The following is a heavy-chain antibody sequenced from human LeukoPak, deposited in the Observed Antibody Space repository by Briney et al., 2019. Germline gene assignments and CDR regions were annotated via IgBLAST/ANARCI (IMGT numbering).Heavy chain of an antibody. CDR3: ARGTSGYYYRYFDY. CDR1: GFTFSSYG. J-gene: IGHJ4*02. D-gene: IGHD3-22*01. CDR2: IWYDGSNK. Sequence: GGSLRLSCAASGFTFSSYGMHWVRQSPGKGLEWVAVIWYDGSNKYYADSVKGRFTISRDNSKSTLYLQMDSLRAEDTAVYYCARGTSGYYYRYFDYWGQGTLVTVSS. V-gene: IGHV3-33*01.